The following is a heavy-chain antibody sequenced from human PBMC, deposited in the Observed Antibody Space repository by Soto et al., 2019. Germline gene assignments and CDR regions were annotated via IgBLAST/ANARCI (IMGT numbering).Heavy chain of an antibody. CDR3: STAVTTILY. CDR1: GFTFSSYP. D-gene: IGHD2-21*02. Sequence: GGSLRLSCAASGFTFSSYPMHWVRQAPGKGLEWVAVISYDGSNKYYADSVKGRFTISRDNSKKTLYLQMNSLRAEDTAVYYCSTAVTTILYWGQGTLVTVSS. V-gene: IGHV3-30-3*01. J-gene: IGHJ4*02. CDR2: ISYDGSNK.